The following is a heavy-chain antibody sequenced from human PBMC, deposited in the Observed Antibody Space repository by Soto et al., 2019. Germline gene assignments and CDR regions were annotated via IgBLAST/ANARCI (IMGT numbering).Heavy chain of an antibody. CDR2: IIPKHGTA. J-gene: IGHJ6*03. Sequence: QGQLVQSGAEVKKPGSSVKVSCTASEGTFSAYTINWVRQAPGQRLEWMARIIPKHGTATYAEKFQGRAATTADRSTNTADWELSSLRSDDTAVYYCARQVLVPSSKFYYMDVWGKGTTVTVSS. V-gene: IGHV1-69*08. D-gene: IGHD2-2*01. CDR1: EGTFSAYT. CDR3: ARQVLVPSSKFYYMDV.